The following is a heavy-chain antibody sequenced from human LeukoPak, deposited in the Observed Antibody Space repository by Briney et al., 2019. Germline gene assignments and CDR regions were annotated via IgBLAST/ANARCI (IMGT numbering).Heavy chain of an antibody. CDR2: ISYDGSNK. Sequence: PGGSLRLSCAASGFTFSSYGMHWVRQAPGKGLEWVAVISYDGSNKYYADSVKGRFTISRDNSKNTLYLQMNSLRAEDTAVYYCAKDSRSSSEGFDPWGQGTLVTVSS. CDR1: GFTFSSYG. CDR3: AKDSRSSSEGFDP. V-gene: IGHV3-30*18. D-gene: IGHD6-13*01. J-gene: IGHJ5*02.